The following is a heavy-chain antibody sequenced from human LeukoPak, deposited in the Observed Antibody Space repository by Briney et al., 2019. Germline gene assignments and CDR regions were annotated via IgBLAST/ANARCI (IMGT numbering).Heavy chain of an antibody. D-gene: IGHD4-17*01. CDR2: IYSGGST. CDR3: ARDAATGHDAFDI. V-gene: IGHV3-23*03. Sequence: PGGSLRLSCAASGFTFSSYAMSWVRQAPGKGLEWVSIIYSGGSTYYADSVKGRFTISRDNSKNTLYLQMNSLRAEDTAFYYCARDAATGHDAFDIWGRGTMVTVSS. CDR1: GFTFSSYA. J-gene: IGHJ3*02.